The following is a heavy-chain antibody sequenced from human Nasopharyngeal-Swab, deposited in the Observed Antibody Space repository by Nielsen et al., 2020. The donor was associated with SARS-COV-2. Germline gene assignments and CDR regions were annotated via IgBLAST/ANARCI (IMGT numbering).Heavy chain of an antibody. J-gene: IGHJ4*02. CDR1: GYTFTSYG. D-gene: IGHD6-13*01. CDR3: ARVGSWEQLTDY. V-gene: IGHV1-18*01. CDR2: ISAYTGYT. Sequence: ASVKVSCKASGYTFTSYGISWVRQAPGQGLEWMGWISAYTGYTNYAQKLQGRVTMTTDTSTSTAYTELRSLRSDDTAVYYCARVGSWEQLTDYWGQGTLVTVSS.